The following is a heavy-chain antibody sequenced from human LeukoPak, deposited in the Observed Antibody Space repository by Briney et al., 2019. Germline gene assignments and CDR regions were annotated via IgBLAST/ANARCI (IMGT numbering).Heavy chain of an antibody. J-gene: IGHJ6*03. Sequence: PGGSLRLSCAASGFTFSSYAMSWVRQAPGKGLEWVSAISGSGGSTYYADSGKGRFTISRDNCKNTLYLQMNSLRAEDTAVYYCAKGGSSSSPYYSYYMDVWGKGTTVTVSS. CDR2: ISGSGGST. CDR3: AKGGSSSSPYYSYYMDV. CDR1: GFTFSSYA. D-gene: IGHD6-6*01. V-gene: IGHV3-23*01.